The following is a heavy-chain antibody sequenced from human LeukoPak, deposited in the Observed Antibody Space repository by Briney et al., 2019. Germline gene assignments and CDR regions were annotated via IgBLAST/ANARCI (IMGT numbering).Heavy chain of an antibody. D-gene: IGHD3-10*01. CDR3: AKESRRGSEWNHYFDY. CDR2: ISGSGGST. CDR1: GFTFSSYA. V-gene: IGHV3-23*01. J-gene: IGHJ4*02. Sequence: PGGSLRLSCAASGFTFSSYAMSWVRQAPGKGLEWVSAISGSGGSTYYADSVKGRFTISRDNSKNTLYLQMNSLRAEDTAVYYCAKESRRGSEWNHYFDYWGQGTLVTVSS.